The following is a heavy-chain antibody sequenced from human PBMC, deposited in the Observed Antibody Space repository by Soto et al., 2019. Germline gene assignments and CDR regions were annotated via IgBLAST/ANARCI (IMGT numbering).Heavy chain of an antibody. Sequence: SETLSLTCTVSGASISSYFWTWIRQPAGKGLDWIGRISASWTTNYNPSLKSRVTMSVDTSKNHFSLNLSSVTAADTAVYYCAREAGPDRWFDPWGQGTLVTVSS. V-gene: IGHV4-4*07. CDR2: ISASWTT. D-gene: IGHD6-19*01. J-gene: IGHJ5*02. CDR1: GASISSYF. CDR3: AREAGPDRWFDP.